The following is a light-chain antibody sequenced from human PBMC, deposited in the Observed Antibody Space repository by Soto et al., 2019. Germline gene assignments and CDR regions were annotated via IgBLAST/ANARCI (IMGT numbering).Light chain of an antibody. J-gene: IGLJ2*01. CDR1: FNDVGAYNY. Sequence: QSALTQPASVSGSPGQSITISCTGTFNDVGAYNYVSWYQHHPGKAPKLIIYEVSNRPSGVSNRFSGSKSGHTASLTISGLQAEDEGDYYCLSYTSSTTYVVFGGGTKLTVL. CDR3: LSYTSSTTYVV. CDR2: EVS. V-gene: IGLV2-14*01.